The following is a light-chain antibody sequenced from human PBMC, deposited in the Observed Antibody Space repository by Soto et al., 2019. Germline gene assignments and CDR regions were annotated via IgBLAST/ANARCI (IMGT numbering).Light chain of an antibody. CDR2: GAS. J-gene: IGKJ2*01. V-gene: IGKV3-11*01. CDR1: QSVSSY. CDR3: HCRGRWPRT. Sequence: EIVLKQSPATLSLSPGERATLSCRASQSVSSYLAWYQQKPGQAPRLLIYGASNRATGIPARFSGSGSGTDCTLTLSSLETEDFAIYYCHCRGRWPRTFRQGTKLES.